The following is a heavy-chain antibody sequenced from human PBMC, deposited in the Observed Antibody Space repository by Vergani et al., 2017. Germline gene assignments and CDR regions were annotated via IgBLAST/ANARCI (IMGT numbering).Heavy chain of an antibody. D-gene: IGHD1-7*01. Sequence: QITLKESGPTLVKPTQTLTLTCTFSGFSLNTRGVSVAWIRQPPGKALYWLPPIYWNDDQHYSPSLNNRVTITKDTSNNQVVLTMTNMDYVDTGTYYCVYRKTECGTTGCFYPFYCYYFMDVWGKGTTVAVCS. CDR3: VYRKTECGTTGCFYPFYCYYFMDV. CDR2: IYWNDDQ. J-gene: IGHJ6*03. V-gene: IGHV2-5*04. CDR1: GFSLNTRGVS.